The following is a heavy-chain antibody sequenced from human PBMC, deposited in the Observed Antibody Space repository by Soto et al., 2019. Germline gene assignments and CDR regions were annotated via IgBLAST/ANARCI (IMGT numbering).Heavy chain of an antibody. D-gene: IGHD2-15*01. Sequence: HPGGSLRLSCAASRFTFNSYAMSWVRQAPGKGLEWVSAITGSGGSTNYADSVKGRFTISRDNSKNTLYLQMNSLRAGDTAAYYCAKGTLYSRYDVFDIWGQGTMVTVSS. J-gene: IGHJ3*02. CDR2: ITGSGGST. CDR3: AKGTLYSRYDVFDI. CDR1: RFTFNSYA. V-gene: IGHV3-23*01.